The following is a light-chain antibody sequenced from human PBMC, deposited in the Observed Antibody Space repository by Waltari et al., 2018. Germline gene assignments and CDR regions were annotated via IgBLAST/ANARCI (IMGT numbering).Light chain of an antibody. CDR2: EVS. CDR1: DSEVGAYAF. Sequence: QSALTQPASVSGSPGQSTTISCPGTDSEVGAYAFVSWYQQHPGKAPHLIIYEVSNRPSGISNRFSASKSGNTASLTISGLQAEDEADYYCSSYTTSSAPGVFGTGTRVTVL. CDR3: SSYTTSSAPGV. J-gene: IGLJ1*01. V-gene: IGLV2-14*01.